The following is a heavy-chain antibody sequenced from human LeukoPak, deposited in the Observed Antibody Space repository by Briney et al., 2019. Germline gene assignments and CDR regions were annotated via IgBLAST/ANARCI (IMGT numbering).Heavy chain of an antibody. Sequence: PGGSLRLSCAASGFTVSSNYMSWVRRAPGKGLEWFSSISSSSDYIYYAASVKGRFTISRDNAKNSLYLQINSLRAEDTAVYYCARGSGSGSYYPRFDYWGQGTLVTVSS. V-gene: IGHV3-21*01. CDR3: ARGSGSGSYYPRFDY. J-gene: IGHJ4*02. D-gene: IGHD3-10*01. CDR2: ISSSSDYI. CDR1: GFTVSSNY.